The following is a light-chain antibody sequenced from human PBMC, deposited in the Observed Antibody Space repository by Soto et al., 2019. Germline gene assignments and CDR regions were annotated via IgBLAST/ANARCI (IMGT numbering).Light chain of an antibody. J-gene: IGLJ2*01. V-gene: IGLV2-8*01. CDR3: SSYAGSNNMV. Sequence: QSALTQPPSASGSPGQSVTISCTGTSSDVGGYNYVSWYQQHPGKAPKLMIYEVSKRPSGVPDRFSGSKSGNTASVTVSGLQAVDEADYYCSSYAGSNNMVFGGGTKVTVL. CDR2: EVS. CDR1: SSDVGGYNY.